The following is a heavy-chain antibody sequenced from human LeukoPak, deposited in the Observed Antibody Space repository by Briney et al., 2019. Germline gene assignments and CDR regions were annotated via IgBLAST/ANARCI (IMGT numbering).Heavy chain of an antibody. CDR2: ISWNSGSI. J-gene: IGHJ4*02. Sequence: GGSLRLSCAASGFTFDDYAMHWVRQAPGNGLEWVSGISWNSGSIGYADSVKGRFTISRDNAKNSLYLQMNSLRAEDMALYYCAKDMGVYYDSSGYFDYWGQGTLVTVSS. V-gene: IGHV3-9*03. CDR3: AKDMGVYYDSSGYFDY. D-gene: IGHD3-22*01. CDR1: GFTFDDYA.